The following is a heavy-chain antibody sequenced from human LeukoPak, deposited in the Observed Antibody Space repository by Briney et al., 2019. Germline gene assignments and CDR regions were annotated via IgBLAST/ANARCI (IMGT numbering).Heavy chain of an antibody. CDR3: ARPALPYYYDSSGPGDY. CDR2: ISAYNGNT. J-gene: IGHJ4*02. CDR1: GYTFTSYG. D-gene: IGHD3-22*01. V-gene: IGHV1-18*01. Sequence: GASVKVSCKASGYTFTSYGISWVRQAPGQGLEWMGWISAYNGNTNYAQKLQGRVTMTTDTSTSTAYMELRSLRSDDTAVYYCARPALPYYYDSSGPGDYRGQGTLVTVSS.